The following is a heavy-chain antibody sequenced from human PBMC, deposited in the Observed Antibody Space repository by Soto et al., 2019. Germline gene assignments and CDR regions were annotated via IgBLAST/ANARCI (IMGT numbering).Heavy chain of an antibody. J-gene: IGHJ6*02. CDR1: GFTFSDYW. CDR2: ISDDGGNT. Sequence: GGSLRLSCAASGFTFSDYWMHWVRQVPGKGLVWVSGISDDGGNTYYADSVKGRFTISRDNAKNTLYLQMNSLRAEDTAVYYCARGGSRLGSMDVWGQGTTVTVSS. D-gene: IGHD3-10*01. V-gene: IGHV3-74*01. CDR3: ARGGSRLGSMDV.